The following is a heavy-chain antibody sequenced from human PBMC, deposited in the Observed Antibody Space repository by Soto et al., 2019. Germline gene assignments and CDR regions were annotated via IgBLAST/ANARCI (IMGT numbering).Heavy chain of an antibody. V-gene: IGHV1-8*01. CDR2: MNPNSGNT. J-gene: IGHJ6*03. CDR3: ARGQLLDYYMDV. D-gene: IGHD1-26*01. CDR1: GYTFTSYD. Sequence: QVQLVQSGAEVKKPGASVKVSCKASGYTFTSYDINWVRQATGQGLEWMGWMNPNSGNTVYAQKFQGRANMNRNNSISTAYRELSSLRSEDTAVYYCARGQLLDYYMDVWGKGTTVTVSS.